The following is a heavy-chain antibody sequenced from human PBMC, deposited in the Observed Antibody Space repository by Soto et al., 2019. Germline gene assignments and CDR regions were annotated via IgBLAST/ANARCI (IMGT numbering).Heavy chain of an antibody. CDR1: GGSISSGDYY. J-gene: IGHJ4*02. CDR2: IYYSGGT. V-gene: IGHV4-30-4*01. CDR3: ARVGGFGATTIDY. Sequence: QVQLQESGPGLVKPSQTLSLTCTVSGGSISSGDYYWSWIRQPPGKGLEWIGYIYYSGGTYYNPSLKSRVTISVDTSKNQLSLKLSSVTAADTAVYYCARVGGFGATTIDYWGQGTLVTVSS. D-gene: IGHD3-10*01.